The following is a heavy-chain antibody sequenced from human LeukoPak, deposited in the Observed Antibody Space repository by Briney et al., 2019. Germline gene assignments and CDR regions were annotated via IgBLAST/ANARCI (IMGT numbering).Heavy chain of an antibody. D-gene: IGHD2-2*01. CDR1: GGSISSGGYY. CDR3: ARDEGLGSYSVVPAV. J-gene: IGHJ4*02. CDR2: IYHSGST. Sequence: SQTLSLTCTVSGGSISSGGYYWSWIRQPPGKGLEWIGYIYHSGSTYYNPSLKSRVTISVDRSKNQFSLKLSSVTAADTAVYYCARDEGLGSYSVVPAVWGQGTLVTVSS. V-gene: IGHV4-30-2*01.